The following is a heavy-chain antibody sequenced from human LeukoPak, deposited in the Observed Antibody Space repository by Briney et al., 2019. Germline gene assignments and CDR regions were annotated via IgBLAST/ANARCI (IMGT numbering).Heavy chain of an antibody. CDR3: ATYINWVAGDV. CDR1: GFTFSESW. CDR2: INHEGGGI. V-gene: IGHV3-7*01. J-gene: IGHJ6*02. Sequence: GGSLRLSCAASGFTFSESWMSWVRQVPGQGLEWVAHINHEGGGIQYVDSVKGRFTIFRDNAKGSVHLQMNSLRAEDTAIYHCATYINWVAGDVWGQGTTVIVSS. D-gene: IGHD1-1*01.